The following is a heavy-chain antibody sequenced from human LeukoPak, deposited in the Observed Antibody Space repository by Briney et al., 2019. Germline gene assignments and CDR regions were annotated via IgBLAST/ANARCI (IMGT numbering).Heavy chain of an antibody. CDR2: IKSKTDGGTT. J-gene: IGHJ4*02. D-gene: IGHD5-18*01. CDR1: GFTFCDYA. CDR3: TTGRVTFDY. Sequence: GGSLRLSCTASGFTFCDYAMSWARQAPGKGLEWVGRIKSKTDGGTTDYAAPVKGRFTISRDDSKNTLYLQMNSLKTEDTAVYYCTTGRVTFDYWGQGTLVTVSS. V-gene: IGHV3-15*01.